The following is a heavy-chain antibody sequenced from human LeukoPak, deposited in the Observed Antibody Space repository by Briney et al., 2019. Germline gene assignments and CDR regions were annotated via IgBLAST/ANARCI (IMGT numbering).Heavy chain of an antibody. Sequence: PGGSLRLSCAASGFTFSSYSMNWVRQAPGKGLEWVSYISSSSSTIYYADSVKGRFTISRDNAKNSLYLQMNSLRAEDTAVYYCARATYDFWGGPRSYYFDFWGQGTLVTVSS. CDR1: GFTFSSYS. CDR3: ARATYDFWGGPRSYYFDF. V-gene: IGHV3-48*01. J-gene: IGHJ4*02. D-gene: IGHD3-3*01. CDR2: ISSSSSTI.